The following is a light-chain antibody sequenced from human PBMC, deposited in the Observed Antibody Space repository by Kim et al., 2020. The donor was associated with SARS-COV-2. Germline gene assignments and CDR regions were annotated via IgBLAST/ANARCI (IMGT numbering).Light chain of an antibody. Sequence: QSVLTQPPSGSGTPGQRVTISCSGSSSNIGSNTVNWYQQLPGTAPKLLIYTDNQRPSGVPDRFSGSKSGTSASLAISGLQSEDEADYYCAAWDDSLFWVFGGGTQLTVL. CDR1: SSNIGSNT. J-gene: IGLJ3*02. CDR3: AAWDDSLFWV. V-gene: IGLV1-44*01. CDR2: TDN.